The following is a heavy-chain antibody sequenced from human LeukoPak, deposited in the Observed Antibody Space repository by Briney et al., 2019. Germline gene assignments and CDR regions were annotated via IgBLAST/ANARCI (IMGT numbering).Heavy chain of an antibody. Sequence: GGSLRLSCAASGFTFNSYDMSWVRQAPGKGLEGVSALSGSGGSTYYADSVKGRFTISRDNSKNTLYLQMSSLRAEDTAVYYCAKSPVAGTSGDFDYWGQGTLVTVSS. CDR2: LSGSGGST. D-gene: IGHD6-19*01. V-gene: IGHV3-23*01. J-gene: IGHJ4*02. CDR3: AKSPVAGTSGDFDY. CDR1: GFTFNSYD.